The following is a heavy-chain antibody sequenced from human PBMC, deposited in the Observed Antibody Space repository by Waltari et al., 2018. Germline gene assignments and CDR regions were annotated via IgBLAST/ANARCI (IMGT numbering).Heavy chain of an antibody. Sequence: QITLKESGPTLVKPTQTLTLTCTFSGFSLSTSGVGVGWIRQPPGKALEWLALIYWNDDKRYSPSLKSRLTITKDTSKNQVVLTMTNMDPVDTATYYCARVVVVAAILYYLDYWGQGTLVTVSS. J-gene: IGHJ4*02. V-gene: IGHV2-5*01. D-gene: IGHD2-15*01. CDR2: IYWNDDK. CDR3: ARVVVVAAILYYLDY. CDR1: GFSLSTSGVG.